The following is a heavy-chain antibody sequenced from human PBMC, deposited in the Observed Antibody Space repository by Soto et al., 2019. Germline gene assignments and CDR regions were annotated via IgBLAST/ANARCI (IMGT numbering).Heavy chain of an antibody. CDR3: ARDNVDTMVRGVIINYYYYYGMDV. V-gene: IGHV1-69*13. J-gene: IGHJ6*02. D-gene: IGHD3-10*01. CDR2: IVPIFGTA. Sequence: SVKVSCKASGGTFSSYAISWVRQAPGQGLEWMGGIVPIFGTANYAQKFQGRVTITADESTSTAYMELSSLRSEDTAVYYCARDNVDTMVRGVIINYYYYYGMDVWGQGTTVTVSS. CDR1: GGTFSSYA.